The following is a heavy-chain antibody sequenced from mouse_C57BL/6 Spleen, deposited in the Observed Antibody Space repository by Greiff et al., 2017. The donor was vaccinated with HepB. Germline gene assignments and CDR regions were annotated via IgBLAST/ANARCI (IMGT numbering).Heavy chain of an antibody. J-gene: IGHJ3*01. V-gene: IGHV2-2*01. Sequence: QVQLKESGPGLVQPSQRLSITCTVSGFSLTSYGVHWVRQSPGKGLEWLGVIWSGGSTDYNAAFISRLSIRKDNSKSHVFFKMNSLQADDTSIYYCARSYDYDRAWFAYWGQGTLVTVSA. CDR2: IWSGGST. CDR3: ARSYDYDRAWFAY. D-gene: IGHD2-4*01. CDR1: GFSLTSYG.